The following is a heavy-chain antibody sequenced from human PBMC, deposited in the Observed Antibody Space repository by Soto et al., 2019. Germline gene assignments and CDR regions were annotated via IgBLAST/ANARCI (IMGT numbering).Heavy chain of an antibody. CDR1: GFTFSSYA. Sequence: QVQLVESGGGVVQPGRSLRLSCAASGFTFSSYAMHWVRQAPGKGLEWVAVISYDGSNKYYADSVKGRFTISRDNSKNTLYLQMNSLRAEDTAVYYCARGRLGHGITMIVVVPGDIWGQGTMVTVSS. CDR3: ARGRLGHGITMIVVVPGDI. J-gene: IGHJ3*02. D-gene: IGHD3-22*01. V-gene: IGHV3-30-3*01. CDR2: ISYDGSNK.